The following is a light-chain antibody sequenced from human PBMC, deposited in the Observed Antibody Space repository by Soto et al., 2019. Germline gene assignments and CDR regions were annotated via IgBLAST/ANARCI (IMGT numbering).Light chain of an antibody. CDR1: SSDVGNYKF. J-gene: IGLJ7*01. Sequence: QSALTQPASVSGSPGQSITISCTGTSSDVGNYKFVSWYQQYPGKAPKIMIYEITERPSGVSNCFSGSKSSNTASLTISGLQAEDEADYYCCSYAGRSTWVFGGGTQLTVL. V-gene: IGLV2-23*02. CDR3: CSYAGRSTWV. CDR2: EIT.